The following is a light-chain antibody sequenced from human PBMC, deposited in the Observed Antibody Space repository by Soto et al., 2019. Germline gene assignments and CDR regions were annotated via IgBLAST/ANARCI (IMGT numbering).Light chain of an antibody. CDR2: GVY. CDR3: QKYNSAPLT. CDR1: QSVSSN. Sequence: DIVMTQSPATLSVSPGERATLSCRASQSVSSNLAWYQQKPGQAPRLLIYGVYTRAPGIPARFSGSGSGTDFTLTISSLQPEDVATYYCQKYNSAPLTFGGGTKVDIK. J-gene: IGKJ4*01. V-gene: IGKV3D-15*01.